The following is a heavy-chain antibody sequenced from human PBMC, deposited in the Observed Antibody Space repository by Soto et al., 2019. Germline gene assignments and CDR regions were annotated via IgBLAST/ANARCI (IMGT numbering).Heavy chain of an antibody. CDR1: GGSFSGYY. CDR2: INHSGST. V-gene: IGHV4-34*01. D-gene: IGHD6-13*01. J-gene: IGHJ4*02. Sequence: QVQLQQWGAGLLKPSETLSLTCAVYGGSFSGYYWSWIRQPPGQGLEWIGEINHSGSTNYNPSLKRRVTISVDTSKNQFSLQLSSVTAADTAVYYCARVSSWYTHDYWGQGTLVTVSS. CDR3: ARVSSWYTHDY.